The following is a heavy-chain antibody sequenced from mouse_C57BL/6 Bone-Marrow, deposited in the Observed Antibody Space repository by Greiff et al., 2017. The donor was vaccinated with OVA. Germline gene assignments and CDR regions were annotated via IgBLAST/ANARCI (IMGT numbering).Heavy chain of an antibody. CDR3: ARESPFTTVWYFDV. D-gene: IGHD1-1*01. CDR1: GFTFSSYA. CDR2: ISDGGSYT. Sequence: EVKLVESGGGLVKPGGSLKLSCAASGFTFSSYAMSWVRQTPEKRLEWVATISDGGSYTYYPDNVKGRFTISRDNDKNNLYLQMSHLKSEDTAMYYCARESPFTTVWYFDVWGTGTTVTVSS. J-gene: IGHJ1*03. V-gene: IGHV5-4*01.